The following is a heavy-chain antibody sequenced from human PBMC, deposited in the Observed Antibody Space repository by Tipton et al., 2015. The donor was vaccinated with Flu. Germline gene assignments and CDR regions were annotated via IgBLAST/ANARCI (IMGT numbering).Heavy chain of an antibody. CDR2: ISGNSGYT. CDR1: GYTFSNYA. CDR3: ARVVDPLMQSSGYYHFDH. D-gene: IGHD6-19*01. V-gene: IGHV1-18*01. J-gene: IGHJ4*02. Sequence: QVQLVQSGAEVKMPGASVKASCKASGYTFSNYAITWVRQAPGQGLEWMAWISGNSGYTNYTQKFQGRLTMTTDTSTNTAYMELKSLKSDDTAVYFCARVVDPLMQSSGYYHFDHWGQGTLVTVSS.